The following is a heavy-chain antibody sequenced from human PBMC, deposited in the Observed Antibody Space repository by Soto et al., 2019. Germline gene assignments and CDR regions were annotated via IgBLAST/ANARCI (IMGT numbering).Heavy chain of an antibody. D-gene: IGHD1-1*01. CDR3: ERDVHSDAFDV. CDR2: IYSGGST. Sequence: EVQLVESGGGLVQPGGSLRLSCAASGFTVSSNYMSWVRQAPGKGLEWVSVIYSGGSTYYADSVKGRFTISRDNSKSSLYLIIISLRAEDAAVYYCERDVHSDAFDVWCQGRMVAVSS. CDR1: GFTVSSNY. V-gene: IGHV3-66*01. J-gene: IGHJ3*01.